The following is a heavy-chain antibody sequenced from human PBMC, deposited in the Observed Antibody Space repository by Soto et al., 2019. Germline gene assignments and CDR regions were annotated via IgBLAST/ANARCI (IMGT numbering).Heavy chain of an antibody. Sequence: SETLSLTCTVSGGSISSSSYYWGWIRQPPGKGMEWIGSIYYSGSTYYNPSLKSRVTISVDTSKNQFSLKLSSVTAADTAVYYCARTDILTGYTFDYWGQGTLVTVSS. CDR1: GGSISSSSYY. J-gene: IGHJ4*02. V-gene: IGHV4-39*01. CDR2: IYYSGST. CDR3: ARTDILTGYTFDY. D-gene: IGHD3-9*01.